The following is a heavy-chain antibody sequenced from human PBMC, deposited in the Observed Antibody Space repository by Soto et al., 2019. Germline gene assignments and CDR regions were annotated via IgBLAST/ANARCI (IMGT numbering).Heavy chain of an antibody. Sequence: QVQLVQSGAEVKKPGSSVKVSCKASGGTFSSYTISWERQAPGQGPEWMGTIIPILGIANYAQKCQRRVTITADKSKSTAYWELSSLRSEDTAVYYCSRDIGAYSEYVQADHWGRGTLVTGSS. CDR1: GGTFSSYT. CDR2: IIPILGIA. D-gene: IGHD5-12*01. CDR3: SRDIGAYSEYVQADH. J-gene: IGHJ4*02. V-gene: IGHV1-69*08.